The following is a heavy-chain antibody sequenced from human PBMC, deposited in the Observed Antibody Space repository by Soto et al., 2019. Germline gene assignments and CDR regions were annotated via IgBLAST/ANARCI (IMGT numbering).Heavy chain of an antibody. V-gene: IGHV3-15*01. CDR2: IKSKADGGII. CDR1: GITFSNAW. J-gene: IGHJ4*02. CDR3: TTAVE. Sequence: EVQLVESGGGLVKPGGSLRLSCAVSGITFSNAWMTWVRQAPGKGLEWVGLIKSKADGGIIDYAAPVKGRFAISRDDSKNTLYLQMNSLKTEDTAVYYCTTAVEWGQGTLVTVSS.